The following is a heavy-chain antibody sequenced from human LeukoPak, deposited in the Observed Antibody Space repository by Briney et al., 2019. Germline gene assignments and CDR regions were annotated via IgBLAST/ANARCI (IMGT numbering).Heavy chain of an antibody. CDR1: GFTFSNYA. CDR3: VKGCSYTGCYTSEY. J-gene: IGHJ4*02. V-gene: IGHV3-23*01. D-gene: IGHD2-15*01. CDR2: ISGSGGNT. Sequence: PGGSLRLSCAASGFTFSNYAMSWVRQAPGKGLEWVSAISGSGGNTYYADSVKGRFTISRDNSKNTLYMQVNSLRVEDTAVYYCVKGCSYTGCYTSEYWGQGTLVTVSS.